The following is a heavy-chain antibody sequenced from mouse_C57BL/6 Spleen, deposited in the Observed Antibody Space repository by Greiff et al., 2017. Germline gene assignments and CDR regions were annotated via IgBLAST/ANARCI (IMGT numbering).Heavy chain of an antibody. J-gene: IGHJ2*01. D-gene: IGHD1-1*01. CDR1: GFTFSDYG. V-gene: IGHV5-17*01. CDR3: ARHYYGSVFDY. CDR2: ISSGSSTI. Sequence: EVQRVESGGGLVKPGGSLKLSCAASGFTFSDYGMHWVRQAPEKGLEWVAYISSGSSTIYYADTVKGRFTISRDNAKNTLFLQMTSLRSEDTAMYYCARHYYGSVFDYWGQGTTLTVSS.